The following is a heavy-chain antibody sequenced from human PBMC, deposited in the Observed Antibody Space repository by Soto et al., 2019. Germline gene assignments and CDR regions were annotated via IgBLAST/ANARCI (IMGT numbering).Heavy chain of an antibody. CDR2: MNPNSGNT. Sequence: GASVKVSCKASGYTFTSYDINWVRQATGQGLEWMGWMNPNSGNTGYAQKFQGRVTMTRNTSISTAYMELSSLRSEDTAVYYCARVALLWFGEPHQGLWFXPWGQGTLVTVSS. CDR3: ARVALLWFGEPHQGLWFXP. CDR1: GYTFTSYD. J-gene: IGHJ5*02. D-gene: IGHD3-10*01. V-gene: IGHV1-8*01.